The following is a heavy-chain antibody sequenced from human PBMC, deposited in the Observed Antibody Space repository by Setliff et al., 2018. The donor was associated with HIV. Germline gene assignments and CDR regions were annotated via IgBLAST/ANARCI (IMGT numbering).Heavy chain of an antibody. CDR3: ATSNRDYGDYAFDY. V-gene: IGHV1-69*05. J-gene: IGHJ4*02. CDR2: IIPIFGTA. Sequence: SVKVSCKASGGTFSSDAISWVRQAPGQGLEWMGGIIPIFGTANYAQKFQGRVTITTDESTSTAYMELSRLRSEDTAVYYCATSNRDYGDYAFDYWGQGTLVTVSS. CDR1: GGTFSSDA. D-gene: IGHD4-17*01.